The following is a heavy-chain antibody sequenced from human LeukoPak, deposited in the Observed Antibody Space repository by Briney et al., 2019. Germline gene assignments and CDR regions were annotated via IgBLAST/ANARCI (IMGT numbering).Heavy chain of an antibody. Sequence: PGGSLRLSCAASGFSFGTYWMHWVRQAPGKGLVWVSRVNTDGSSTSDADSVRGRVTISRDNAKNTLYLQMNSLSAEDTAVYYCARAGYCSGGSCYFDYWGQGTQVSVSS. CDR1: GFSFGTYW. V-gene: IGHV3-74*01. CDR2: VNTDGSST. CDR3: ARAGYCSGGSCYFDY. D-gene: IGHD2-15*01. J-gene: IGHJ4*02.